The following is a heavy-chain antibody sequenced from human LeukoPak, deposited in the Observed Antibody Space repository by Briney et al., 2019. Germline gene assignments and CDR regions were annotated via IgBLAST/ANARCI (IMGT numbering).Heavy chain of an antibody. Sequence: SETLSLTCAVYGGSFSGYYWSWIRQPPGKGLEWIGEINHSGSTNYNPSLKSRVTISVDTSKNQFSLKLSSVTAEDTAVYYCARRRREFDYWGQGTLVTVSS. V-gene: IGHV4-34*01. CDR2: INHSGST. J-gene: IGHJ4*02. CDR1: GGSFSGYY. CDR3: ARRRREFDY.